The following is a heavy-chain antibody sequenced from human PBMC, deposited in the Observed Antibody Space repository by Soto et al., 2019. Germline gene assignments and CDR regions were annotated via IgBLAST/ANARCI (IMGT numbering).Heavy chain of an antibody. CDR2: ISPYNGKT. CDR3: ARDIYGGNCCDAFDI. J-gene: IGHJ3*02. CDR1: CYTFTNYG. Sequence: QAQLAQSGAEVKKHGASVNISCKASCYTFTNYGFIWVRQAPGHGLEWVGWISPYNGKTEYAQKFQGRVIMTSDKPTSTDYMELRSLRSADTAVYYCARDIYGGNCCDAFDIWGQGTMFTVSS. D-gene: IGHD2-15*01. V-gene: IGHV1-18*01.